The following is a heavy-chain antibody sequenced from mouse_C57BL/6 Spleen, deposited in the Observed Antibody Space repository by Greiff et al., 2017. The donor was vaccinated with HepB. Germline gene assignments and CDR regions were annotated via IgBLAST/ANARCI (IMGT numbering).Heavy chain of an antibody. V-gene: IGHV1-61*01. CDR2: IYPSDSET. J-gene: IGHJ2*01. D-gene: IGHD3-2*02. Sequence: LQQPGAELVRPGSSVKLSCNASGYTFTSYWMDWVKQRPGQGLEWIGNIYPSDSETHYNQKFKDKATLTVDKSSSTAYMQLSSLTSEDSAVYYCAREAQATGFDYWGQGTTLTVSS. CDR1: GYTFTSYW. CDR3: AREAQATGFDY.